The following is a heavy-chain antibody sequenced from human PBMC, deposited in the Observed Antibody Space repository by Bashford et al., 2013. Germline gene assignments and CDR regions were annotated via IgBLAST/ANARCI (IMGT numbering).Heavy chain of an antibody. D-gene: IGHD1-26*01. CDR2: IIPIFGTA. Sequence: WVRQAPGQGLEWMGGIIPIFGTANYAQKFQGRVTITADESTSTAYMELSSLRSDDTAVYFCARDGPVVGVWNAFDVWGQGTVVTVSS. CDR3: ARDGPVVGVWNAFDV. J-gene: IGHJ3*01. V-gene: IGHV1-69*01.